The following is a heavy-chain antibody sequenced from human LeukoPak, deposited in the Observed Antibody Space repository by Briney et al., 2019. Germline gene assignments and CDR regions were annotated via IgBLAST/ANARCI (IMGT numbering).Heavy chain of an antibody. D-gene: IGHD6-19*01. J-gene: IGHJ3*02. CDR2: VIPIFGTA. CDR3: ARPIAVAANALDAFDI. V-gene: IGHV1-69*13. CDR1: GGTFSSYA. Sequence: SVNVSCKASGGTFSSYAISWVRQAPGQGLEWMGGVIPIFGTANYAQMFQGRVTISADESTNTAYMELSSLRSEDTAVYYCARPIAVAANALDAFDIWGQGTMVTVSS.